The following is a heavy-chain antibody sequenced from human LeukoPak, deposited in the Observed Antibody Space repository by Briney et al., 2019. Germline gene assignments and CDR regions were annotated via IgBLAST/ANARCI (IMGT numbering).Heavy chain of an antibody. V-gene: IGHV4-30-2*01. D-gene: IGHD1-1*01. J-gene: IGHJ6*02. CDR2: IYHSGST. CDR3: ARGTLYWNCYYGMDV. CDR1: GGSISSGGYS. Sequence: SETLSLTCAVSGGSISSGGYSWSWIRQPPGKGLEWIGYIYHSGSTYYNPSLKSRVTISVDRSKNQFSLKLSSVTAADTAVYYCARGTLYWNCYYGMDVWGQGTTVTVSS.